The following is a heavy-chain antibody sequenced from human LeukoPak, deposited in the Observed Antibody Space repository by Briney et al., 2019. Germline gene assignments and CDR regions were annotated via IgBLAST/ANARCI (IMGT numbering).Heavy chain of an antibody. D-gene: IGHD6-13*01. CDR3: ARAAYSSTWYSRYFDL. V-gene: IGHV3-13*01. CDR1: GFTLRSYD. CDR2: IGTAGEI. Sequence: PGVSLRLSCAASGFTLRSYDMHWVRQATGKGLEWVSGIGTAGEIYYPGSVKGRFTISRENAKNSLYLQMNSLRAGDTAVYYCARAAYSSTWYSRYFDLWGRGTLVTVSS. J-gene: IGHJ2*01.